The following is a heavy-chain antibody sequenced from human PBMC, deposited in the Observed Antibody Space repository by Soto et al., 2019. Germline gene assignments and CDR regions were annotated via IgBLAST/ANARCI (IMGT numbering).Heavy chain of an antibody. D-gene: IGHD3-22*01. J-gene: IGHJ4*02. CDR1: GGTFSSYA. V-gene: IGHV1-69*12. CDR2: IIPIFGTA. CDR3: ARVLSFEYCDSSGYYDY. Sequence: QVQLVQSGAEVKKPGSSVKVSCKASGGTFSSYAISWVRQAPGQGLEWMGGIIPIFGTANYAQKFQGRVTITADESTSTAYMELSSLRSEDTAVYYCARVLSFEYCDSSGYYDYWGQGTLVTVSS.